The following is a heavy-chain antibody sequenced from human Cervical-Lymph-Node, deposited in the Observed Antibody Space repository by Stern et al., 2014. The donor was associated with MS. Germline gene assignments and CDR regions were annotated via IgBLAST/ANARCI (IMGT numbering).Heavy chain of an antibody. CDR3: ARGIDDYNAVDY. V-gene: IGHV3-33*01. CDR2: VWYDGSNE. D-gene: IGHD5-24*01. CDR1: GFTFSSYG. Sequence: VQLVQSGGGVVQPGGSLRLSCAASGFTFSSYGMHWVRQAPGKGLGWVAFVWYDGSNENYADSVKGRFTISRDNSKNTLYLQLNSLRAEDTALYYCARGIDDYNAVDYWGQGTLVTVSS. J-gene: IGHJ4*02.